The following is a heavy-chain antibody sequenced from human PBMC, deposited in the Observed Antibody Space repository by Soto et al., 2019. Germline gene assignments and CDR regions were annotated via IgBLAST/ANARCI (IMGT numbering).Heavy chain of an antibody. J-gene: IGHJ6*02. Sequence: EVQLVESGGGLVQPGGSLRLSCAASGFTFSSYWMSWVRQAPGKGLEWVANIKQDGSEKYYVDSVKGRFTISRDNAKNSLYLQMNSLRAEDTAVYYWARDREDYGDYVYYYGMDVWGQGTTVTVSS. D-gene: IGHD4-17*01. CDR1: GFTFSSYW. CDR3: ARDREDYGDYVYYYGMDV. CDR2: IKQDGSEK. V-gene: IGHV3-7*01.